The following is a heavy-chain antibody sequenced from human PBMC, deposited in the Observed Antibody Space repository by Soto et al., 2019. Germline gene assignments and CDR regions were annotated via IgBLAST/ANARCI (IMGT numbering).Heavy chain of an antibody. CDR3: TRQRGYSSGQCWFDP. D-gene: IGHD5-18*01. V-gene: IGHV3-73*02. J-gene: IGHJ5*02. CDR2: IRSKVNSYAT. CDR1: GFTFSGSA. Sequence: EVQLVESGGGLVQPGGSLKLSCAVSGFTFSGSAMHCVRQASGKGLEWVGRIRSKVNSYATAYAASVKGRFTISRDDSKNTAYLQMNSLKTEDTAVYYCTRQRGYSSGQCWFDPWGQGTLVTVSS.